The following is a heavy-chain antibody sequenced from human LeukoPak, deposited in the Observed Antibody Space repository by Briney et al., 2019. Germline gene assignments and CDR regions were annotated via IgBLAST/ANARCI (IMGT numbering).Heavy chain of an antibody. CDR1: GGSISSGDYY. Sequence: NPSETLSLTCTVSGGSISSGDYYWSWIRQPPGKGLEWIGYIYYSGSTNYNPSLKSRVTISVDTSKNQFSLKLSSVTAADTAVYYCALGLRYDNAFDIWGQGTMVTVSS. J-gene: IGHJ3*02. CDR3: ALGLRYDNAFDI. D-gene: IGHD3-22*01. CDR2: IYYSGST. V-gene: IGHV4-30-4*08.